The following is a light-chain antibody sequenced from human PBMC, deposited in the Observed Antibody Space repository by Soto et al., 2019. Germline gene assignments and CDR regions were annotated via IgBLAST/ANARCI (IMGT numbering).Light chain of an antibody. J-gene: IGKJ1*01. CDR3: QQYNNYRT. V-gene: IGKV1-5*03. Sequence: DIQMTQSPSTLSASVGDRVTITCRASQDINIWLAWYQQKLGKAPNLLIYKSSTLKSGVPSRFNGSGSETEFTLTINSLQPDDFATYFCQQYNNYRTFGQGTKVEIK. CDR1: QDINIW. CDR2: KSS.